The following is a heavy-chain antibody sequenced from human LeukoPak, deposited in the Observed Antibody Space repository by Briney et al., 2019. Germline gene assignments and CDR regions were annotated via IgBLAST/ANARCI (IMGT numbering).Heavy chain of an antibody. CDR1: GYTFTGYY. V-gene: IGHV1-2*02. CDR3: ARYTLAFDI. D-gene: IGHD3-3*02. J-gene: IGHJ3*02. Sequence: ASVKVSCKASGYTFTGYYMHWVRQAPGQGLEWMGWINPDSGGTNYAQKFQGGVTMTRDTSINTAYMEMSRLRSDDTAIYYCARYTLAFDIWGQGTMVTVSS. CDR2: INPDSGGT.